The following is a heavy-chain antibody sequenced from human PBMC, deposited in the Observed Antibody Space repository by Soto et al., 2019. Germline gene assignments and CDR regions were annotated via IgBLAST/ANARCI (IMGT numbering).Heavy chain of an antibody. Sequence: SETLSLTCAVSGYSISSGYYWGWIRQPPGKGLEWIGSIYHSGSTYYNPSLKSRVTISVDTSKNQFSLKLSSVTAADTAVYYCARGNDFWSGYSASNGGLDYWGQGTLVTVSS. CDR1: GYSISSGYY. CDR2: IYHSGST. J-gene: IGHJ4*02. CDR3: ARGNDFWSGYSASNGGLDY. D-gene: IGHD3-3*01. V-gene: IGHV4-38-2*01.